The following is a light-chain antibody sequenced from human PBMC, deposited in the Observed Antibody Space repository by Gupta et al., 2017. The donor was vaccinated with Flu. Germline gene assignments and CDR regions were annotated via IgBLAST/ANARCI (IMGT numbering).Light chain of an antibody. Sequence: GDRITISCRASQTIDRNVNWYQQTPGKAPRLLISGASSLVSGVPSRFSGNGAGRDFTLTISSLQPEDFGAFYCQQSYNVPRTFGQGTKVEIK. V-gene: IGKV1-39*01. CDR1: QTIDRN. J-gene: IGKJ1*01. CDR3: QQSYNVPRT. CDR2: GAS.